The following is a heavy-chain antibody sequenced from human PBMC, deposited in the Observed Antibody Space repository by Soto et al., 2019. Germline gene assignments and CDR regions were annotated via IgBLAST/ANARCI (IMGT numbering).Heavy chain of an antibody. Sequence: PSETLSLTCTVSGGSISSSSYYWGWIRHPPGKGREWIGSIDYSWSTYYNPSHKNRVTISVDTSKNQFSLKLSSVTAADTAVYYCARHNGYYDCWSGYYIGYGMDVWGQGTTVTVSS. J-gene: IGHJ6*02. D-gene: IGHD3-3*01. V-gene: IGHV4-39*01. CDR1: GGSISSSSYY. CDR3: ARHNGYYDCWSGYYIGYGMDV. CDR2: IDYSWST.